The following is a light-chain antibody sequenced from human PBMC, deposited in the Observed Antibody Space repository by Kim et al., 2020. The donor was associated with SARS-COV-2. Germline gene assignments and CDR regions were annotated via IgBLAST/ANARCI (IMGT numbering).Light chain of an antibody. CDR1: QDISNY. CDR3: QQFDSLPFT. CDR2: DAS. Sequence: AYVGDRVTITCQASQDISNYLNWYQQKPGKPPKLLIYDASSLEAGVPSRFSGSASGTDFTFTISSLQPEDIATYYCQQFDSLPFTFGPGTKVDIK. V-gene: IGKV1-33*01. J-gene: IGKJ3*01.